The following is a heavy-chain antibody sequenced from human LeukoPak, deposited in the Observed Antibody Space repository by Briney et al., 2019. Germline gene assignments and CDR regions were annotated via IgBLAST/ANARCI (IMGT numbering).Heavy chain of an antibody. J-gene: IGHJ4*02. D-gene: IGHD4-11*01. V-gene: IGHV3-23*01. CDR2: ISGSGGST. CDR3: AKKLLTVTTWGFDY. CDR1: GFTFSSYA. Sequence: PGGSLRLSCTASGFTFSSYAMSWVRQAPGKGLEWVSTISGSGGSTYYADSVKGRFTISRDNSKNMLYLQMNSLRAEDTAVYYCAKKLLTVTTWGFDYWGQGTLVTVSS.